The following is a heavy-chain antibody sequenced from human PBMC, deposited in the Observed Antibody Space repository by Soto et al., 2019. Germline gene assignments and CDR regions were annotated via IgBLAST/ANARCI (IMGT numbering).Heavy chain of an antibody. V-gene: IGHV4-4*08. CDR2: VHASGTS. CDR3: ARRVDFPHYMDV. J-gene: IGHJ6*03. CDR1: GDSISPYY. D-gene: IGHD5-12*01. Sequence: QVQLQESGPGLVKPSETLSLTCTVSGDSISPYYWTCIRQPPGKGLEFIGCVHASGTSTYNPSPESRVTMSVDTSKNHFSLRLQSVIAADTAVYYCARRVDFPHYMDVWGKGTTVTVSS.